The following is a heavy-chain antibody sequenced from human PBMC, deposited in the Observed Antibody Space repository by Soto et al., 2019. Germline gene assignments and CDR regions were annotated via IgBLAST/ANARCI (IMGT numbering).Heavy chain of an antibody. CDR1: GFTFSTYN. V-gene: IGHV3-48*01. J-gene: IGHJ2*01. Sequence: VGSLRHSCTASGFTFSTYNMVWVRQAPGKGLEWLSYITTTGTTIYYADSVKGRFTVSRDNAKISLYLQMNSLRAEDTAVYYCARYYDSSGPDLWGRGTLVTVSS. CDR3: ARYYDSSGPDL. D-gene: IGHD3-22*01. CDR2: ITTTGTTI.